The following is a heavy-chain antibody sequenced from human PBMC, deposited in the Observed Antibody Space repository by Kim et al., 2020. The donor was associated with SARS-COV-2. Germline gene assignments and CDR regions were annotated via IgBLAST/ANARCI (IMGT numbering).Heavy chain of an antibody. Sequence: GGSLRLSCAASGFTFSSYWMSWVRQAPGKGLEWVANIKQDGSEKYYVDSVKGRFTISRDNAKNSLYLQMNSLRAEDTAVYYCARVAAGHYDILTGYYNELVGMDVWGQGTTVTVSS. CDR1: GFTFSSYW. V-gene: IGHV3-7*01. CDR3: ARVAAGHYDILTGYYNELVGMDV. J-gene: IGHJ6*02. D-gene: IGHD3-9*01. CDR2: IKQDGSEK.